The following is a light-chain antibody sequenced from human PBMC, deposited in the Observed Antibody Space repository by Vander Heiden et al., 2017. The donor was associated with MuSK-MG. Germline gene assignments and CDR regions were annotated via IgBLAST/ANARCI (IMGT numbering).Light chain of an antibody. CDR3: HQYYIWPGHT. J-gene: IGKJ2*01. CDR1: QSVYSD. Sequence: EIAMTQSPPTLSVSPGDRATLSCRASQSVYSDLAWYQQKPGQAPRLLIYGASTRATGVPARGSGSGSGTEVTLTISSLQSEDVAVDYCHQYYIWPGHTFGQGTKLEI. V-gene: IGKV3-15*01. CDR2: GAS.